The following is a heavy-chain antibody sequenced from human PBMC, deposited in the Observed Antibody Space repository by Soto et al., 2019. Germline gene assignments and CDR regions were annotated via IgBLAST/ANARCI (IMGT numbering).Heavy chain of an antibody. J-gene: IGHJ4*02. V-gene: IGHV4-39*01. Sequence: SETQSLPCTVSGGSISSSSSYWGWIRQPPGKGLEWIGSIYYSGSTYYNPSLKSRVTISVDTSKNQFSLKLSSVTAADTAVYYCARRGSGSYSDYWGQGTLVTVSS. CDR3: ARRGSGSYSDY. CDR2: IYYSGST. CDR1: GGSISSSSSY. D-gene: IGHD3-10*01.